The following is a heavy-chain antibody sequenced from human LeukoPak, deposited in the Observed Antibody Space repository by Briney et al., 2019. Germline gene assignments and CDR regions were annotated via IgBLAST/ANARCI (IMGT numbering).Heavy chain of an antibody. Sequence: ASVKVSCKASGYSLTGYYMHWLRQAPGQGLEWMGWINPNSGDTGYAQKFQGRVTMTRDMSISTIYMELTRLRSDDTVLYYCARWDGYSSSPDYWGQGTLVTVSS. CDR2: INPNSGDT. V-gene: IGHV1-2*02. J-gene: IGHJ4*02. D-gene: IGHD6-13*01. CDR3: ARWDGYSSSPDY. CDR1: GYSLTGYY.